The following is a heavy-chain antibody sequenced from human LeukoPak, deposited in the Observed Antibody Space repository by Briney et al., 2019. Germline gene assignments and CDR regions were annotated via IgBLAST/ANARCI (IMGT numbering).Heavy chain of an antibody. CDR1: GDSISSYY. CDR2: IHYSGSS. D-gene: IGHD3-10*01. J-gene: IGHJ5*02. Sequence: PSETLSLTCIVSGDSISSYYWNWIRQPPGKGLEWIGHIHYSGSSNYNPSLKSRVTISVDTAKNQFSLKLISVTAADTAVYYCARGVQMSSGSPTSNTWLDPWGQGTLVTVSS. V-gene: IGHV4-59*01. CDR3: ARGVQMSSGSPTSNTWLDP.